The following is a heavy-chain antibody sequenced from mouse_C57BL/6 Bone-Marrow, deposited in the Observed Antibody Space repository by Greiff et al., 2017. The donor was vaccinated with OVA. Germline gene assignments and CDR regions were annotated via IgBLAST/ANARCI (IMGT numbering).Heavy chain of an antibody. D-gene: IGHD1-1*01. CDR1: GYTFTHYS. CDR3: ARRDYGGFDD. V-gene: IGHV1-47*01. J-gene: IGHJ2*01. Sequence: QVQLQQSGAELVKPGASVKMSCTASGYTFTHYSMDWMKQIPGKSLEWIGNFHPYNDDTKYKEKFKGKATLTVEKSSSTDYLALSRLTSDDSAVYYCARRDYGGFDDWGQGTTLTVSS. CDR2: FHPYNDDT.